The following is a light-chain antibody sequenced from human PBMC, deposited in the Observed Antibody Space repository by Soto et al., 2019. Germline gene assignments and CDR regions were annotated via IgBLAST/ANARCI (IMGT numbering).Light chain of an antibody. J-gene: IGKJ4*01. CDR1: QSVLYSLNNRNH. CDR3: QQYYRSPLS. V-gene: IGKV4-1*01. CDR2: WAS. Sequence: IVMTQSPDSLAVSLGERATLNCKSSQSVLYSLNNRNHLAWYQKKPGQPPRLLVYWASTRESGVPDRFSGSWSGTDFSLTISSLQAEDVAVYYCQQYYRSPLSFGGGTRVEIK.